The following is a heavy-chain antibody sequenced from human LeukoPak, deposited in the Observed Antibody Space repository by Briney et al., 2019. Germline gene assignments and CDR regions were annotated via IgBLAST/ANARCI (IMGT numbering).Heavy chain of an antibody. J-gene: IGHJ4*02. D-gene: IGHD3-16*01. CDR1: GFTFSGSA. V-gene: IGHV3-73*01. CDR2: IRSKVNTYAT. CDR3: TRTADGLRPFDY. Sequence: GGSLRLSCAASGFTFSGSAMHWVRQASGKGLEWVGRIRSKVNTYATAYPASVKGRFTISRDDSKNTAYLQMNGLKTEDTAVYYCTRTADGLRPFDYWGQGTLVTVSS.